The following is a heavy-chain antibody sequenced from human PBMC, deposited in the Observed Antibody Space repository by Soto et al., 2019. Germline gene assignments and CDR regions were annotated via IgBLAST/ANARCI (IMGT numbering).Heavy chain of an antibody. CDR1: GSTFTTYY. CDR2: INPSGGST. Sequence: WASVKVSCKASGSTFTTYYMHWVRQAPGQGLEWMGIINPSGGSTTYAQKFQDRVTMTRDTSTSTVYMELGSLRSEDTAVYYCASASSNGPYYYYGMDVWGQGTTVTVSS. CDR3: ASASSNGPYYYYGMDV. D-gene: IGHD2-8*01. V-gene: IGHV1-46*01. J-gene: IGHJ6*02.